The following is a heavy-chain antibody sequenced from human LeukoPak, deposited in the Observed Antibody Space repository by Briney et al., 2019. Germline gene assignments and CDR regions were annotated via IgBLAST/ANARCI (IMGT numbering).Heavy chain of an antibody. Sequence: PSETLPLTCSVSGGPISCYLWSWIPQPAGKGLEWIGRIYTSGNTNYNPSLKSRVTMSVDTSKNQFSLKLSAVTAADTAVYYCAGRRGTYYDILTGYHNQYYFDYWGQGTLVTVSS. V-gene: IGHV4-4*07. CDR2: IYTSGNT. D-gene: IGHD3-9*01. J-gene: IGHJ4*02. CDR3: AGRRGTYYDILTGYHNQYYFDY. CDR1: GGPISCYL.